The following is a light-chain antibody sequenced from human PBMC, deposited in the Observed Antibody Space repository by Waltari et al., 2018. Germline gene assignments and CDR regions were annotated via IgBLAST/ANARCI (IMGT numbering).Light chain of an antibody. J-gene: IGKJ4*01. V-gene: IGKV3-20*01. CDR1: QSVSSSY. CDR3: QQYGSSRLT. CDR2: GAS. Sequence: ELVLTPSPGPLSLSPGERATLSCRASQSVSSSYLAWYQQKPGQAPRLLIYGASSRATGIPDRFSGSGSGTDFTLTISRLEPEDFAVYYCQQYGSSRLTFGGGTKVEIK.